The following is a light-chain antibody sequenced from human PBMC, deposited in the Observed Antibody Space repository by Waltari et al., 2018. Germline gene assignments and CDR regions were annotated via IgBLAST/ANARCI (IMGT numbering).Light chain of an antibody. CDR2: GTS. Sequence: EIVLTQSPATLSLSPGERATLSCRASQSVSRHLAWYQQKPGQAPRLLIYGTSNRATGIPARVSGSGSGTDFTLTISSLEPEDFAVYYCQQRIQWPNSFGQGTKLEL. V-gene: IGKV3-11*01. CDR3: QQRIQWPNS. J-gene: IGKJ2*03. CDR1: QSVSRH.